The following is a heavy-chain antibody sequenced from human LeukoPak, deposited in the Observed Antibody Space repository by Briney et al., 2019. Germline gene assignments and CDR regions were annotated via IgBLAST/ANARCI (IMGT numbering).Heavy chain of an antibody. CDR1: GGSISSSSYY. D-gene: IGHD1-1*01. CDR3: ARAGYWNQNRFDP. J-gene: IGHJ5*02. CDR2: IYYSGST. V-gene: IGHV4-39*07. Sequence: PSETLSLTCTVSGGSISSSSYYWGWIRQPPGKGLEWIGSIYYSGSTYYNPSLKSRVTISVDTSKNQFSLKLSSVTAADTAVYYCARAGYWNQNRFDPWGQGTLVTVSS.